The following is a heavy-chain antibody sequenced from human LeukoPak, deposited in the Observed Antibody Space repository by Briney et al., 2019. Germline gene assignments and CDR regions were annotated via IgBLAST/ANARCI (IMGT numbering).Heavy chain of an antibody. CDR2: IYYSGST. J-gene: IGHJ5*02. CDR1: GYSISSDNW. Sequence: SETLSLTCAVSGYSISSDNWWGWILQPPGKGLEWIGYIYYSGSTYYNPSLKSRVTMSVDTSKNQFSLKLSSVTAVDTAVYYCAKKIAAAAWFDPWGQGTLVTVSS. D-gene: IGHD6-13*01. CDR3: AKKIAAAAWFDP. V-gene: IGHV4-28*01.